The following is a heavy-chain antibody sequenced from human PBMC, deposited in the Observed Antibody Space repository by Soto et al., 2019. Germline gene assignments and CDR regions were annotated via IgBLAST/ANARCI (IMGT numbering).Heavy chain of an antibody. CDR3: AKSRDCSGGSCYGDFDY. J-gene: IGHJ4*02. Sequence: GGSLRLSCAASGFTFSSYAMSWVRQAPGKGLEWVSAISGSGGSTYYADSVKGRFTISRDNSKNTLYLQMNSLRAEDTAVYYCAKSRDCSGGSCYGDFDYWGQGTLVTVSS. CDR2: ISGSGGST. CDR1: GFTFSSYA. D-gene: IGHD2-15*01. V-gene: IGHV3-23*01.